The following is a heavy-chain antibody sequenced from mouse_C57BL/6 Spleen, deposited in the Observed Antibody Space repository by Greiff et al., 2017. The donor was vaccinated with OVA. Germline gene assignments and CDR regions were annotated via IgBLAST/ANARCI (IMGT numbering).Heavy chain of an antibody. D-gene: IGHD3-1*01. CDR1: GYSFTGYY. Sequence: EVQLQQSGPELVKPGASVKISCKASGYSFTGYYMNWVKQSPEKSLEWIGEINPSTGGTTYNQKFKAKATLTVDKSSSTAYMQLKSLTSEDSAVYYCARSGGEDYFDYWGQGTTLTVSS. V-gene: IGHV1-42*01. CDR3: ARSGGEDYFDY. J-gene: IGHJ2*01. CDR2: INPSTGGT.